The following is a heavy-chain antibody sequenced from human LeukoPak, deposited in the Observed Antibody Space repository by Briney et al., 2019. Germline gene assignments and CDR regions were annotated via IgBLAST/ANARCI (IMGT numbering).Heavy chain of an antibody. Sequence: SETLSLTCVVSGGSFSGYYWGWIRQPPGRGLEWIGYVYYSGSTNYNPSFKSRITISVDTSRNQFSLQLSSVTAADTAVYYCARIHRYCSGGACYVLDNWGQGTLVAASS. D-gene: IGHD2-15*01. V-gene: IGHV4-59*01. J-gene: IGHJ4*02. CDR3: ARIHRYCSGGACYVLDN. CDR2: VYYSGST. CDR1: GGSFSGYY.